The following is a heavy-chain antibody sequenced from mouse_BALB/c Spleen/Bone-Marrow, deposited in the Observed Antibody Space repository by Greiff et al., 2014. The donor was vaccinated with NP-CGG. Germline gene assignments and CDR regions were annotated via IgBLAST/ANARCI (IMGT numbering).Heavy chain of an antibody. CDR2: IYPSDSYT. V-gene: IGHV1-69*02. J-gene: IGHJ2*01. CDR3: TRSYGSSYEYYFDY. CDR1: GYTFTSYW. Sequence: VQFQESGAELVRPGASVKLSCKASGYTFTSYWINWVKQRPGQGLEWIGNIYPSDSYTNYNQKFKDKATLTVDKSSSTAYMQLSSPTSEDSAVYYCTRSYGSSYEYYFDYWGQGTTLTVSS. D-gene: IGHD1-1*01.